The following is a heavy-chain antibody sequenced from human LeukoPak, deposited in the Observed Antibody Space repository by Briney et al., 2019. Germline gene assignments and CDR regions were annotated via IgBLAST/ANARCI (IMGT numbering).Heavy chain of an antibody. J-gene: IGHJ5*02. V-gene: IGHV4-34*01. CDR1: GGSFSGYY. CDR3: ARDAMVITTNWFDP. Sequence: SETLSLTCAVYGGSFSGYYWSWIRQPPGKGLEWIGEINHSGSINYNPSLKSRVTISVDTSKNQLSLKLSSVTAADTAVYYCARDAMVITTNWFDPWGQGTLVTVSS. D-gene: IGHD3-22*01. CDR2: INHSGSI.